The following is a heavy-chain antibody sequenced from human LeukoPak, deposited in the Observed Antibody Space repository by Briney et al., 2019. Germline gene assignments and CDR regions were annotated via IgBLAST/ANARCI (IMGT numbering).Heavy chain of an antibody. CDR2: ISAYNGNT. Sequence: GASVKVSCKASCYTFTSYGISWVRQAPGQGLEWMGWISAYNGNTNYAQKLQGRVTMTTDTSTSTAYMELRSLRSDDTAVYYCARANRWELAEYFQHWGQGTLVTVSS. J-gene: IGHJ1*01. D-gene: IGHD1-26*01. V-gene: IGHV1-18*01. CDR1: CYTFTSYG. CDR3: ARANRWELAEYFQH.